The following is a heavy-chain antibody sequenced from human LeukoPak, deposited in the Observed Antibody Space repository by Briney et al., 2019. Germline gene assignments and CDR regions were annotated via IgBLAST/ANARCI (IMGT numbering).Heavy chain of an antibody. CDR2: INPGSGGT. V-gene: IGHV1-2*02. CDR1: GYTFNGYN. D-gene: IGHD1-1*01. Sequence: ASVKVSCKASGYTFNGYNMHWVRRAPGQGLEWMGWINPGSGGTKYPQKFQDRVTLTRDTSISTVYMDLSSLTSDDTAVYYCVRDVHNYNDDFWGQGTLVTVSS. J-gene: IGHJ4*02. CDR3: VRDVHNYNDDF.